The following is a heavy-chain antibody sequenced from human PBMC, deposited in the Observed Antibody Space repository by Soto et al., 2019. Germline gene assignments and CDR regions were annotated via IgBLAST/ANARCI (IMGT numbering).Heavy chain of an antibody. CDR1: GFTFSSYA. V-gene: IGHV3-23*01. D-gene: IGHD2-21*02. J-gene: IGHJ4*02. CDR3: AKGSAYCGGDCYSPGY. CDR2: ISVSGGIT. Sequence: WGSLRLSCAASGFTFSSYAMSWVRQAPGKGLEWVSAISVSGGITYYADSVRGRFTISRDNSKNTLYLQMNSLRAEDTAVYYCAKGSAYCGGDCYSPGYWGQGTMVTVSS.